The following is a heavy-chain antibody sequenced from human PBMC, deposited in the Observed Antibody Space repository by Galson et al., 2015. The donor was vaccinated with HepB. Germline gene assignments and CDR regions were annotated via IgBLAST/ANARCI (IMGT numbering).Heavy chain of an antibody. V-gene: IGHV3-23*01. Sequence: SLRLSCAASGFSFTYYDMTWVRQAPGKGLEWVSTVSGGGDVKYYADSVKGRFAISRDNSKNTLYLQLSGLRAEDTAVYYCAKGLANYGIWGQGTMVTVS. D-gene: IGHD3-10*01. CDR3: AKGLANYGI. CDR2: VSGGGDVK. J-gene: IGHJ3*02. CDR1: GFSFTYYD.